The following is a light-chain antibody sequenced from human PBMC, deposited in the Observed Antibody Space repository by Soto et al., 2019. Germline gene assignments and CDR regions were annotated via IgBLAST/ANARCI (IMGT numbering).Light chain of an antibody. J-gene: IGKJ4*01. CDR1: QSISSY. CDR3: QQLNSYPLT. CDR2: AAS. Sequence: DIQVTQSPSTLSGSVGDRVTITCRASQSISSYLNWYQQKPGKAPKLLIYAASSLQSGVPSRFSGSGSGTDFTLTISSLQPEDFATYYCQQLNSYPLTFGGGTKVDIK. V-gene: IGKV1-39*01.